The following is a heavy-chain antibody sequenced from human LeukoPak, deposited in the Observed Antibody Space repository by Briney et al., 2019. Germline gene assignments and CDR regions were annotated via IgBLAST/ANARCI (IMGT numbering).Heavy chain of an antibody. V-gene: IGHV4-61*02. D-gene: IGHD5-24*01. CDR1: GGSISSGSYY. J-gene: IGHJ6*03. CDR2: IYTSGST. CDR3: ARVEMATITEYYYYMDV. Sequence: SQTLSLTCTVSGGSISSGSYYWSWIRQPPGKGLEWIERIYTSGSTNYNPCLKSRVTISVDTSKNQFSLKLSSVTAADTAVYYCARVEMATITEYYYYMDVWGRGTTVTVSS.